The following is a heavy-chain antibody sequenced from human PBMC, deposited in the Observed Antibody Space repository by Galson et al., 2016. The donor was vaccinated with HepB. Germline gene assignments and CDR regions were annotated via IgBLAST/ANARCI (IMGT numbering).Heavy chain of an antibody. CDR1: GGSISSGNYY. CDR2: IYYSGST. D-gene: IGHD6-19*01. J-gene: IGHJ5*02. Sequence: SETLSLTCTVSGGSISSGNYYWGWIRQPPGKGLEWIGSIYYSGSTYYNPSLKSRVTISVDTSKNQFSLKLSSVTAADTAVYYCARRVRVAGGTGYSSGRWSWFDPWGQGTLVTVSS. CDR3: ARRVRVAGGTGYSSGRWSWFDP. V-gene: IGHV4-39*01.